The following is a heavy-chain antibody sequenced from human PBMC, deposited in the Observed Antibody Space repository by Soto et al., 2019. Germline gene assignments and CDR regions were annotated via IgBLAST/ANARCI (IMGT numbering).Heavy chain of an antibody. V-gene: IGHV3-21*01. D-gene: IGHD3-16*01. Sequence: PGGSLRLSCAASGFTFSSYGMHWVRQAPGKGLEWVSFIGSRTSDIYYADSVKGRFTISRDNAKNSLYLDLTRLRAEDTAVYFCVRDYYDTRGYPNTFDMWGQGTMVTVSS. CDR1: GFTFSSYG. J-gene: IGHJ3*02. CDR3: VRDYYDTRGYPNTFDM. CDR2: IGSRTSDI.